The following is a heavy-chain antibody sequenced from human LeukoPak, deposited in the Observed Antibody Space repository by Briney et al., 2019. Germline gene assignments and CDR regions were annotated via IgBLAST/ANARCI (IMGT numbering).Heavy chain of an antibody. CDR1: GFTFSNYW. J-gene: IGHJ4*02. Sequence: PGGSLRLSCAASGFTFSNYWMSWVRQAPGKGLEWVANIKQDGSEKYYVDSVKGRFTISRDNAKNSLYLQMSSLRAEDTAVYYCAKDWDHIVARSVAGRVTYFDYWGQGTLVTVSS. V-gene: IGHV3-7*03. CDR2: IKQDGSEK. CDR3: AKDWDHIVARSVAGRVTYFDY. D-gene: IGHD5-12*01.